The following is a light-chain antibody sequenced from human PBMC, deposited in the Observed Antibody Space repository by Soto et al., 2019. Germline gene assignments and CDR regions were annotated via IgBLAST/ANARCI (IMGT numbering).Light chain of an antibody. CDR2: GDT. CDR1: SSNIGSNT. Sequence: QSVLTQPPSASGTPGQRVTISCSGSSSNIGSNTVNWYQQLPGTAPKLLIYGDTNRPSGVPDRFSGSKSGTSASLAITGLQAEDEADYYCQSSDTSLSGSYVFGTGTKVTVL. CDR3: QSSDTSLSGSYV. V-gene: IGLV1-44*01. J-gene: IGLJ1*01.